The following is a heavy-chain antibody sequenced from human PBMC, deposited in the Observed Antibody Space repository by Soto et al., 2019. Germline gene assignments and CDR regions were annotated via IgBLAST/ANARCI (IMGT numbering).Heavy chain of an antibody. CDR3: ARQRDISSGWQSYYYYGMDV. V-gene: IGHV5-51*01. J-gene: IGHJ6*02. CDR2: IYPGDSDT. Sequence: EVQLVQSGAEVKKPGESLKISCKGSGYSFTSYWIGWVRQMPGKGLEWMGIIYPGDSDTRYSPSFQGQVTISADKSISTAYLQWSSLKASDTAMYYCARQRDISSGWQSYYYYGMDVWGQGTTVTVSS. CDR1: GYSFTSYW. D-gene: IGHD6-19*01.